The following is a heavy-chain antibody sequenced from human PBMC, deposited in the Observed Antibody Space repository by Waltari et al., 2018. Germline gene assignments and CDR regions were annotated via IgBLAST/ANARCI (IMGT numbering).Heavy chain of an antibody. CDR2: IYHSGTT. J-gene: IGHJ6*02. CDR3: ATKAGAGGYYYYGMDV. Sequence: VQLQESGPGLVKPSGTLSLTCVVSGGSISSNNWWSWVRQTPGKGLAWIGEIYHSGTTHYNPSLDSRVTISLDKSMSQFSLKVNSVTAADTAVYYCATKAGAGGYYYYGMDVWGQGTTVTVSS. V-gene: IGHV4-4*02. CDR1: GGSISSNNW. D-gene: IGHD6-19*01.